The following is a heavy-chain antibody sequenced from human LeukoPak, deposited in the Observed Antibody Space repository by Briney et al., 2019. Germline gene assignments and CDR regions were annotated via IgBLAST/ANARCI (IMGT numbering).Heavy chain of an antibody. J-gene: IGHJ4*02. V-gene: IGHV3-21*01. D-gene: IGHD6-13*01. CDR2: ISSSSSHI. Sequence: GGSLRLSCAASGFTFSSYSMNWVRQAPGKGLEWVSSISSSSSHIYYADSVKGRFTISRDNAKNSLYLQMNSLRAEDTAVYYCERGGIAAAGTRPFDYWGQGTLVTVSS. CDR1: GFTFSSYS. CDR3: ERGGIAAAGTRPFDY.